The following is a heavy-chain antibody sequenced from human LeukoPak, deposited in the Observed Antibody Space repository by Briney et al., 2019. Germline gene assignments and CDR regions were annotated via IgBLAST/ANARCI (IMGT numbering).Heavy chain of an antibody. CDR1: GGSISGYY. J-gene: IGHJ4*02. V-gene: IGHV4-38-2*02. Sequence: PSETLSLTCTVSGGSISGYYWGWIRQPPGKGLEWIGSIYHSGSTYYNPSLKSRVTILVDTSKNQFSLHLSSVTAADTAIYYCARVIAAGVDFDYWGQGTLVTVSS. CDR2: IYHSGST. CDR3: ARVIAAGVDFDY. D-gene: IGHD6-13*01.